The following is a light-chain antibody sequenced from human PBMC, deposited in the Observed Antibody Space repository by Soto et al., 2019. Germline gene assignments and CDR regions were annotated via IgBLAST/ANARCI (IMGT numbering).Light chain of an antibody. J-gene: IGKJ5*01. CDR1: QNINNY. CDR2: DAS. CDR3: QQYENLPT. V-gene: IGKV1-33*01. Sequence: DIRMAQSASSLSASLGDRVTITCQASQNINNYLNWYQHKPGRAPKLLIYDASNLEAGVPSRFRGSGSGTDFTFTISRLKPEDIATYYCQQYENLPTFGQGTRLEIK.